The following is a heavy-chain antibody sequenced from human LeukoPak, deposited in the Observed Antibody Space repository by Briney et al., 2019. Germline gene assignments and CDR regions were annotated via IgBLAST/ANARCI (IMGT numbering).Heavy chain of an antibody. Sequence: SVTVSCKPSGGTFSNYAISWVRQAPGQGLEWVGGIIPILGTSNSAEKFQGRLTVTTDEFTGTAYMELSTLRSEDTAVYYCATDLADATYGFDIWGQGTMVTVSS. CDR2: IIPILGTS. D-gene: IGHD6-13*01. CDR3: ATDLADATYGFDI. J-gene: IGHJ3*02. V-gene: IGHV1-69*05. CDR1: GGTFSNYA.